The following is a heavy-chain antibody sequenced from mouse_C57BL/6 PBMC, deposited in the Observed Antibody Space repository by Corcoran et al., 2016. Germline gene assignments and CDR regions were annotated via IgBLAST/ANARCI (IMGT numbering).Heavy chain of an antibody. D-gene: IGHD1-1*01. Sequence: EVQLQQSGPELVKPGASVKISCKASGYTFTDYYMNWVKQSHGKSLEWIGDINPNNGGTSYNQKFKGKDTLTVDKSSSTAYMELRSLTSEDSAVYYCARRHYGSRLWFAYWGQGTLVTVSA. CDR3: ARRHYGSRLWFAY. V-gene: IGHV1-26*01. CDR1: GYTFTDYY. CDR2: INPNNGGT. J-gene: IGHJ3*01.